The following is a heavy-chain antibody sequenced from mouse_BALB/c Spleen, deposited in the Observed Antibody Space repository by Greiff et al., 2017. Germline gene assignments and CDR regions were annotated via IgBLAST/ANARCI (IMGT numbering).Heavy chain of an antibody. D-gene: IGHD2-12*01. CDR2: ISSGGSYT. J-gene: IGHJ4*01. Sequence: EVHLVESGGGLVKPGGSLKLSCAASGFTFSSYAMSWVRQTPEKRLEWVATISSGGSYTYYPDSVKGRFTISRDNAKNTLYLQMSSLRSEDTAMYYCARRLYDEDAMDYWGQGTSVTVSS. CDR3: ARRLYDEDAMDY. V-gene: IGHV5-9-3*01. CDR1: GFTFSSYA.